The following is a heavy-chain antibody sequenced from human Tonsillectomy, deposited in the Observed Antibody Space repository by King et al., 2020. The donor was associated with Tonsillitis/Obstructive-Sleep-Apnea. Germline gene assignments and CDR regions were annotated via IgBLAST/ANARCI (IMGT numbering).Heavy chain of an antibody. J-gene: IGHJ5*02. CDR2: ISSSSSYI. Sequence: VQLVESGGGLVKPGGSLRLSCAASGFTFSSYSMNWVRQAPGKGLEWVSSISSSSSYIYYADSVKGRFTSSRDNAKNSLYLQMNSLRAEDTAVYYCAREYDYGDYNWFDPWGQGTLVTVSS. D-gene: IGHD4-17*01. CDR1: GFTFSSYS. V-gene: IGHV3-21*01. CDR3: AREYDYGDYNWFDP.